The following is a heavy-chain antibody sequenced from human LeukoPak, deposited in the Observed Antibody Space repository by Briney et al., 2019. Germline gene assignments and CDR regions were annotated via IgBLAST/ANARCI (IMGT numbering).Heavy chain of an antibody. CDR3: AREGAIVGNAFDL. CDR1: GFTFSNYA. CDR2: ISYDESNQ. V-gene: IGHV3-30-3*01. D-gene: IGHD3-16*02. J-gene: IGHJ3*01. Sequence: GGSLRLSCAASGFTFSNYAMHWVRQAPGKGLEWVAMISYDESNQYYVDSVKGRFTISRDNSKKSLYLQMNGLRPDDTALYYCAREGAIVGNAFDLWGLGTMDIVSS.